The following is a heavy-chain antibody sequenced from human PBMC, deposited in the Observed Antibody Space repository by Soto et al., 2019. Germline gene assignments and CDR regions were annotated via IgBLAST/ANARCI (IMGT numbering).Heavy chain of an antibody. D-gene: IGHD2-15*01. CDR3: ARDPLTGYCSGGSCQQR. J-gene: IGHJ4*02. CDR2: IYYSGST. V-gene: IGHV4-30-4*01. Sequence: SETLSLTCTVSGGSISSGDYYWSWIRQPPGKGLEWIGYIYYSGSTYYNPSLKSRVTISVDTSKNQFSLKLSSVTAADTAVYYCARDPLTGYCSGGSCQQRWGRGTLVTVSS. CDR1: GGSISSGDYY.